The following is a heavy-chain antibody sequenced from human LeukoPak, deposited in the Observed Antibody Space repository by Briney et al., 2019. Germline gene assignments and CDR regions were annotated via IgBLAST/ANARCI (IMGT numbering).Heavy chain of an antibody. Sequence: ASVKVSCKASGYTFTGYYMHWVRQAPGQGLEWMGWINPNSGGTNYAQKFQGWVTMTRDTSISTAYMELSRLRSDGTAVYYCARTGPMVVRGVDPYYYYGMDVWGQGTTVTVSS. J-gene: IGHJ6*02. CDR2: INPNSGGT. V-gene: IGHV1-2*04. CDR3: ARTGPMVVRGVDPYYYYGMDV. D-gene: IGHD3-10*01. CDR1: GYTFTGYY.